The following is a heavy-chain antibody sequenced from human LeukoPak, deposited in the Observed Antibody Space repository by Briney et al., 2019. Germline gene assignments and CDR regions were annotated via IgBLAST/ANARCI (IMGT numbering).Heavy chain of an antibody. J-gene: IGHJ4*02. V-gene: IGHV1-69*01. CDR2: IIPIFGTA. CDR1: GGTFSSYA. Sequence: ASVKVSCKASGGTFSSYAISWVRQAPGQGIEWMGGIIPIFGTANYAQKFQGRVTITADESTSTAYMELSSLRSEDTAVYYCAYDSSGYYYPDYWGQGTLVTVSS. D-gene: IGHD3-22*01. CDR3: AYDSSGYYYPDY.